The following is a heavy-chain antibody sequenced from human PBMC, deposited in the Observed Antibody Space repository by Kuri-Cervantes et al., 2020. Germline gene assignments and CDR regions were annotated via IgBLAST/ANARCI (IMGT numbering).Heavy chain of an antibody. CDR1: GYTFTELS. V-gene: IGHV1-24*01. D-gene: IGHD3-16*02. Sequence: ASVKVSCKVSGYTFTELSMHWVRQAPGKGLEWMGGFDPEDGETIYAQKFQGRVTMTADTSTDTAYMELSSLRSEDTAVYYCATWAITFGGVIVLDVWGQGTTVTVSS. J-gene: IGHJ6*02. CDR3: ATWAITFGGVIVLDV. CDR2: FDPEDGET.